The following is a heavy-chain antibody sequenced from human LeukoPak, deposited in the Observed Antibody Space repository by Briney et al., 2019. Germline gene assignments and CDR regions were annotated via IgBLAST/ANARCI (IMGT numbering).Heavy chain of an antibody. Sequence: PGGSLRLSCAVAGFTFSNYPMSWVRQAPGKGLEWVAVISYDGSNKYYAGSVKGRFTISRDNSKNTLYLQLNSLRPDDTAVYYCARDQLAYSGYDTLFDYWGQGTLVTVSS. CDR1: GFTFSNYP. D-gene: IGHD5-12*01. J-gene: IGHJ4*02. CDR3: ARDQLAYSGYDTLFDY. CDR2: ISYDGSNK. V-gene: IGHV3-30*04.